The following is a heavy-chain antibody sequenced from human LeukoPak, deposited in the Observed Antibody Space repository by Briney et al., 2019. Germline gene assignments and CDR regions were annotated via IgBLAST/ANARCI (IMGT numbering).Heavy chain of an antibody. CDR1: GFTFSSYS. CDR3: ARGQDCGGDCYYAFDI. J-gene: IGHJ3*02. CDR2: ISSSSSTI. D-gene: IGHD2-21*02. Sequence: GGSLRLSCAASGFTFSSYSMNWVRQAPGKGLEWVSYISSSSSTIYYADSVKGRFTISRDNAKNSLYLQMNSLRAEDTAVYYCARGQDCGGDCYYAFDIWGQGTMATVSS. V-gene: IGHV3-48*01.